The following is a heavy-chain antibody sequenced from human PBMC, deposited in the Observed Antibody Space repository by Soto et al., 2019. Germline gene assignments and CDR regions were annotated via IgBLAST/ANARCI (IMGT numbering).Heavy chain of an antibody. J-gene: IGHJ4*02. CDR3: ARSIAVPSSHIDH. CDR2: VYYTGST. CDR1: GGSMSGYY. Sequence: SETLSLTCRVSGGSMSGYYWSWIRQAPGKGLEWIGYVYYTGSTSYNPSLQSRVTISVDTSNKQFSLSLRLVTAADTAVYFCARSIAVPSSHIDHWGQGIQVTVSS. V-gene: IGHV4-59*01. D-gene: IGHD6-6*01.